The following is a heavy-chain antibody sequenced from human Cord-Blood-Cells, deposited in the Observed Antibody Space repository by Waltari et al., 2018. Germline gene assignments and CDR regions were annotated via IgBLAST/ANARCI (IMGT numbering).Heavy chain of an antibody. CDR2: IYHSGST. CDR3: ARCGWEHIVVVIANWFDP. J-gene: IGHJ5*02. CDR1: GYSISSGYY. D-gene: IGHD2-21*01. V-gene: IGHV4-38-2*01. Sequence: QVQLQESGPGLVKPSETLSLTCAVSGYSISSGYYWGWIRQPPGKGLEWIGSIYHSGSTYYNPSLKSRVTISVDTSKNQFSLKLSSVTAADTAVYYCARCGWEHIVVVIANWFDPWGQGTLVTVSS.